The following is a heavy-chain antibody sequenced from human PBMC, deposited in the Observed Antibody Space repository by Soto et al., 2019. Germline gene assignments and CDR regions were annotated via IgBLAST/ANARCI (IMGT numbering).Heavy chain of an antibody. CDR1: GFTFKDFG. Sequence: LRLSCAASGFTFKDFGMAWVRQAPGKGLEWVSTVSGGGENTHYTDSVNGRFTISRDNSKNTVYLQMSSLRADDTATYYCAKDVGYGATLFDFWRQGTLVTVSS. D-gene: IGHD4-17*01. J-gene: IGHJ4*02. CDR2: VSGGGENT. CDR3: AKDVGYGATLFDF. V-gene: IGHV3-23*01.